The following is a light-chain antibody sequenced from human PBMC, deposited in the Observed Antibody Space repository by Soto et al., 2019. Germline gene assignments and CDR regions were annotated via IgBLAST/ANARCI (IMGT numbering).Light chain of an antibody. J-gene: IGKJ1*01. CDR2: AAS. V-gene: IGKV1-39*01. CDR3: QQSYSTLWT. CDR1: QSISSD. Sequence: DIQMTQSPSSLSASVGDRVTITCRASQSISSDLNWYQQKPGKAPKLLIYAASSLQSGVQSRFSGSGSGTDFTLTISSLQPEDFATYYCQQSYSTLWTVGQGTKVEIK.